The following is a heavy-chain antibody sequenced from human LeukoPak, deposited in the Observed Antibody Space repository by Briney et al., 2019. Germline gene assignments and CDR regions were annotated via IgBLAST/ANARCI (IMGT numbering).Heavy chain of an antibody. CDR1: GFTFDDYA. CDR3: ARDLTYSSGWFDY. D-gene: IGHD6-19*01. CDR2: ISWNSGSI. V-gene: IGHV3-9*01. Sequence: GRSLRLSCAASGFTFDDYAMHWVRQAPGKGLEWVSGISWNSGSIGYADSVKGRFTISRDNAKNSLYLQMNSLRAEDTAVYYCARDLTYSSGWFDYWGQGTLVTVSS. J-gene: IGHJ4*02.